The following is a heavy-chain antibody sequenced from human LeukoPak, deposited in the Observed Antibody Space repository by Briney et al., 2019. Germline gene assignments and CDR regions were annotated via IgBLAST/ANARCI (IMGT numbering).Heavy chain of an antibody. J-gene: IGHJ3*02. CDR1: GYTFTGYY. V-gene: IGHV1-2*02. Sequence: EASVKVSCQASGYTFTGYYMHWVRPAPGQGREWMGWINPNSGDTNYAQKLQGRDTMTRDTSISTAYMELSRPRSDDTAVYYCARDEESRRDALDIWGQGTMVTVSS. CDR3: ARDEESRRDALDI. CDR2: INPNSGDT.